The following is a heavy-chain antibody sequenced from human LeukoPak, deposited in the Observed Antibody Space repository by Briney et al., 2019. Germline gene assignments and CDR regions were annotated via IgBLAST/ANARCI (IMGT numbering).Heavy chain of an antibody. CDR3: ARERGEDYDYVWGSYLNWFDP. D-gene: IGHD3-16*01. CDR2: IIPILGIA. V-gene: IGHV1-69*04. CDR1: GGTFSSYA. J-gene: IGHJ5*02. Sequence: SVKVSCKASGGTFSSYAISWVRQAPGQGLEWMGRIIPILGIANYAQKFQGRVTITADKSTSTAYMELSSLRSEDTAVYYCARERGEDYDYVWGSYLNWFDPWGQGTLVTVSS.